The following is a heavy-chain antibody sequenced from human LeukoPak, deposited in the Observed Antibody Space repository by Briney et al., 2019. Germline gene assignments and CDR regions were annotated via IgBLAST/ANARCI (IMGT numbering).Heavy chain of an antibody. CDR2: IKQDGSEK. V-gene: IGHV3-7*01. J-gene: IGHJ6*02. D-gene: IGHD3-3*02. CDR3: ASTTLAGSRDV. CDR1: GFTFSTYW. Sequence: GGSLRLSCVGYGFTFSTYWMSWVRQAPGKGLEWVANIKQDGSEKYYVDSVKGRLTISRDNAKNSLYLQMNSLRAEDTAVYYCASTTLAGSRDVWGQGTTVTVSS.